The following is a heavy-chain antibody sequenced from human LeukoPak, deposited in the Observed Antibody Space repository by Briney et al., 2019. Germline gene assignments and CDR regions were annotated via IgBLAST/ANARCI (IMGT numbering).Heavy chain of an antibody. V-gene: IGHV1-69*13. CDR1: GDTFSSYA. J-gene: IGHJ4*02. CDR2: IIPILGTA. D-gene: IGHD6-19*01. Sequence: GASVKVSCTASGDTFSSYAISWVRQAPGQGLEWMGGIIPILGTANYAQKFQGRVTITADESTSTAYMELSSLRSEDTAVYYCARGRMAGTYVFDYWGQGTLVTVSS. CDR3: ARGRMAGTYVFDY.